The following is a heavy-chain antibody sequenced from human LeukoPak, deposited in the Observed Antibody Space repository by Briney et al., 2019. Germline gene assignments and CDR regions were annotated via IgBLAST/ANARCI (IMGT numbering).Heavy chain of an antibody. J-gene: IGHJ6*03. CDR2: IIPIFGTA. V-gene: IGHV1-69*13. D-gene: IGHD1-14*01. CDR1: GGTFSSYA. CDR3: ARESPPNRAEGYYYYYYMDV. Sequence: GASVKVSCKASGGTFSSYAISWVRQAPGQGLEWKGGIIPIFGTANYAQKFQSRVTITADDSTSTAYMELSSLRSEDTAVYYWARESPPNRAEGYYYYYYMDVWGKGTTVTVSS.